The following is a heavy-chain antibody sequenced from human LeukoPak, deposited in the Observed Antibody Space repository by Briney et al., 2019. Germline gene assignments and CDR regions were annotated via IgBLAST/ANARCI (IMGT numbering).Heavy chain of an antibody. D-gene: IGHD3-16*01. CDR2: IYYSGST. V-gene: IGHV4-59*01. CDR3: AREWGYVDY. J-gene: IGHJ4*02. CDR1: GGSISSYY. Sequence: SETLSLTSTVSGGSISSYYWSWIRQPPGKGLEWIGYIYYSGSTNYNPSLKSRVTISVDTSKNQFSLKLSSVTAADTAVYYCAREWGYVDYWGQGTLVTVSS.